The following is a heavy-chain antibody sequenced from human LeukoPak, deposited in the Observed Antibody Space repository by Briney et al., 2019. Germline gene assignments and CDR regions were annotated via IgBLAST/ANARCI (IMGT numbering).Heavy chain of an antibody. CDR1: SGSISGYY. Sequence: SETLSLTCTVSSGSISGYYWGWIRQPPGGTLEYIGHIYYTGKPDYNPSLKSRVTMSVDTSKNQFSLRLSSVTAADTAVYYRAGWDCSSGTCFHLDYWGQGTLVTVSS. D-gene: IGHD6-19*01. CDR2: IYYTGKP. J-gene: IGHJ4*02. V-gene: IGHV4-59*01. CDR3: AGWDCSSGTCFHLDY.